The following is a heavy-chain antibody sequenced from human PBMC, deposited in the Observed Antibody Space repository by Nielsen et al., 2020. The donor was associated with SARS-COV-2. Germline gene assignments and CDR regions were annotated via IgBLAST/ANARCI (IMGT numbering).Heavy chain of an antibody. CDR2: MNPNSGNT. J-gene: IGHJ4*02. CDR1: GYTFTSYD. CDR3: AKDVSEGIQLWPVDY. Sequence: ASVKVSCKASGYTFTSYDINWVRQATGQGLEWMGWMNPNSGNTGYAQKFQGRVTMTRNTSISTAYMELSSLRSEDTALYYCAKDVSEGIQLWPVDYWGQGTLVTVSS. V-gene: IGHV1-8*01. D-gene: IGHD5-18*01.